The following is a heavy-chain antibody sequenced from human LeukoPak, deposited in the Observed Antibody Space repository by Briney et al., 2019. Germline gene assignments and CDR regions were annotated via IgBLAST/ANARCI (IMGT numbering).Heavy chain of an antibody. Sequence: PGGPLTLSCTLCRHPLWLYYVSGPRDARGEGLEGGSYISSRGSTIYYADSVKGRFTISRDNAKNSLYLQMNSLRAEDTAVYYCAKSSSWSSLNYSYIDVWGKGTTVTVSS. CDR1: RHPLWLYY. J-gene: IGHJ6*03. CDR3: AKSSSWSSLNYSYIDV. V-gene: IGHV3-11*01. D-gene: IGHD6-13*01. CDR2: ISSRGSTI.